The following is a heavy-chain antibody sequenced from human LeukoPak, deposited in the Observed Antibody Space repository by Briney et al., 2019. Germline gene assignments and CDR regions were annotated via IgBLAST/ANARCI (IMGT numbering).Heavy chain of an antibody. V-gene: IGHV4-34*01. CDR3: ARGRGRGLAAAGNWYYFDY. J-gene: IGHJ4*02. D-gene: IGHD6-13*01. Sequence: KPSETLSLTCAVYGGSFSGFYWSWIRQPPEKGLEWIGEIDHSGSTNYNPSLKSRVTISVDTSKNQFSLKLSSVTAADTAVYYCARGRGRGLAAAGNWYYFDYWGQGTLVTVSS. CDR2: IDHSGST. CDR1: GGSFSGFY.